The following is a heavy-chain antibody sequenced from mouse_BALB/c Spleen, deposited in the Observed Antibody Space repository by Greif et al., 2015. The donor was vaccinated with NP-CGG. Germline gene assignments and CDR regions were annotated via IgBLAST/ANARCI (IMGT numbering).Heavy chain of an antibody. V-gene: IGHV3-8*02. J-gene: IGHJ2*01. Sequence: EVKLVESGPSLVKPSQTLSLTCSVTGDSITSGYWNWIRKFPGNKLEYMGYISYSGSTYYNPSLKSRISITRDTSKNQYYLQLKSVTAEDTATYYCARDYGSSYFDYWGQGTTLTVSS. CDR3: ARDYGSSYFDY. D-gene: IGHD1-1*01. CDR1: GDSITSGY. CDR2: ISYSGST.